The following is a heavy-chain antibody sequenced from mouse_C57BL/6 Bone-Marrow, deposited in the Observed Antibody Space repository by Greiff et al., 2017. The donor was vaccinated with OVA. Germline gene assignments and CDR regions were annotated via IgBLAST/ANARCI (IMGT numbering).Heavy chain of an antibody. D-gene: IGHD1-1*01. CDR3: ARSPHYYGSTSWFAY. Sequence: QVQLQQSGAELARPGASVKLSCKASGYTFTSYGISWVKQRTGQGLEWIGEIYPRSGNTYYNEKFKGKATLTADKSSSTAYMELRSLTSEDPAVYFCARSPHYYGSTSWFAYWGQGTLVTVSA. CDR2: IYPRSGNT. CDR1: GYTFTSYG. J-gene: IGHJ3*01. V-gene: IGHV1-81*01.